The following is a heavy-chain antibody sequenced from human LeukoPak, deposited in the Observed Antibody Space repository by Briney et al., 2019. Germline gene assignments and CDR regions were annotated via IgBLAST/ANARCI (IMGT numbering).Heavy chain of an antibody. Sequence: SETLFLTCTVSGGSISSYYWSWIRQPPGKGLEWIGYIYYSGSTNYNPSLKSRVTISVDTSKNQFSLKLSSVTAADTAVYYCARDMNDHIFDPWGQGTLVTVSS. J-gene: IGHJ5*02. CDR1: GGSISSYY. V-gene: IGHV4-59*01. CDR2: IYYSGST. CDR3: ARDMNDHIFDP. D-gene: IGHD1-14*01.